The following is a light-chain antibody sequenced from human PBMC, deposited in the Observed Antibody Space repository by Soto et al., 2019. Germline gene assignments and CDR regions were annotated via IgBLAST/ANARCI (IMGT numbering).Light chain of an antibody. V-gene: IGLV2-14*01. CDR2: EVS. Sequence: QSALTQPASLSGSPGQSITISCTGTSSDVGGYNYVSWYQQHPGKAPKLMIYEVSNRPSRVSNRFSGSKSGNTASLTISGLQAEDEADYYCSSYTSSSTQVFGTGTKVTVL. CDR1: SSDVGGYNY. J-gene: IGLJ1*01. CDR3: SSYTSSSTQV.